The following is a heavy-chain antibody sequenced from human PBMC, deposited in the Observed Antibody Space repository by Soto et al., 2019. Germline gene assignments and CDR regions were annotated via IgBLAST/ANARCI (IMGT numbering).Heavy chain of an antibody. D-gene: IGHD2-2*01. V-gene: IGHV5-51*01. CDR2: IYPGDSDT. CDR1: GYSFTSDC. Sequence: SKKISRKVAGYSFTSDCIAWVRQMPGKGLEYMGIIYPGDSDTRYSPSFQGQVTISADKSISTAYLQWSSLKASDTAMYYCARIPVVPAAARYYYYGMDVWGQGTTVTVSS. CDR3: ARIPVVPAAARYYYYGMDV. J-gene: IGHJ6*02.